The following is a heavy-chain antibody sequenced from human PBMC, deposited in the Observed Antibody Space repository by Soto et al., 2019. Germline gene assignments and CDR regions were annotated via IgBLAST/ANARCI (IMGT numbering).Heavy chain of an antibody. V-gene: IGHV3-23*01. CDR2: ISGGGGGK. CDR3: AKGSHYDILTAYHAFDY. CDR1: GFTFNSYA. D-gene: IGHD3-9*01. Sequence: GESLRLPCAASGFTFNSYAMNCVRQAPEKGLECVSSISGGGGGKYYADSVKGRLTISRDNSKNTLYLQMNSLRAEDTALYYCAKGSHYDILTAYHAFDYWGPGTLVTVSS. J-gene: IGHJ4*02.